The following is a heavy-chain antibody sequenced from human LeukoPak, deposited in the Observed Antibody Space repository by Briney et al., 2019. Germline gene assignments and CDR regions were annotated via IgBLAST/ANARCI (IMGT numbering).Heavy chain of an antibody. J-gene: IGHJ4*02. CDR3: TKENPVGGTNYFDY. V-gene: IGHV3-7*03. D-gene: IGHD1-26*01. CDR1: GYIFSTYW. CDR2: IKQDGSEK. Sequence: PGGSLRLSCVGSGYIFSTYWMNWVRQAPGKGLEWVANIKQDGSEKYHVDSVKGRFTISRDNSKSTLCLQMNTLRAEDRAIYYCTKENPVGGTNYFDYWGQGTLVTVAS.